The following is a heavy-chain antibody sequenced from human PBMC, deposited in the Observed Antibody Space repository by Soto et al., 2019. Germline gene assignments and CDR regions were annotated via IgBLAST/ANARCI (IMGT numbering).Heavy chain of an antibody. CDR1: GGTFSSYA. Sequence: SVKVSCKASGGTFSSYAISWVRQAPGQGLEWMGGIIPIFGTANYAQKFQGRVTITADESTSTAYMELSSLRSEDTAVCYCARDRQQLGHYYYYGMDVWGQGTTVTVSS. V-gene: IGHV1-69*01. CDR3: ARDRQQLGHYYYYGMDV. D-gene: IGHD6-13*01. CDR2: IIPIFGTA. J-gene: IGHJ6*02.